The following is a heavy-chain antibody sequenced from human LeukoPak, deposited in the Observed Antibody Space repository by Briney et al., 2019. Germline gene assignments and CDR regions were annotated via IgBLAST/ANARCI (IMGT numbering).Heavy chain of an antibody. CDR3: ARDYSSGWSPHAFDI. D-gene: IGHD6-19*01. J-gene: IGHJ3*02. Sequence: ASVKVSCKASGYTFTGYYMHWVRQAPGQGLEWMGWINPNSGGTNYAQKFQGRVTMTRDTSISTAYMELSRLRSDDTAVYYCARDYSSGWSPHAFDIWGQGTMVTVAS. CDR1: GYTFTGYY. V-gene: IGHV1-2*02. CDR2: INPNSGGT.